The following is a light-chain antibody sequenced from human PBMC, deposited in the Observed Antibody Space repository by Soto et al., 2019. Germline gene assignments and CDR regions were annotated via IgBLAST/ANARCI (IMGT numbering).Light chain of an antibody. J-gene: IGKJ4*01. CDR1: QSVGRS. Sequence: EIVMTQSPGTLSVSPGERASLSCRASQSVGRSLAWYQQKPGQAPRLPIYGTSARATGIPATFSGSGSGTEFTLTISSLQSEDFAIYYCQQYDNWPSVTFGGGTKVDIK. CDR3: QQYDNWPSVT. CDR2: GTS. V-gene: IGKV3-15*01.